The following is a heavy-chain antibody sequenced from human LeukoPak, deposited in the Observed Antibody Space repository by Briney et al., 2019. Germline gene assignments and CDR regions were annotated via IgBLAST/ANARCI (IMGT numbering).Heavy chain of an antibody. CDR2: IYYSGST. J-gene: IGHJ4*02. V-gene: IGHV4-59*01. CDR3: ARLGPINYYGSGSLSPVDY. CDR1: GGSISSYY. Sequence: PSETLSLTCTVSGGSISSYYWSWIRQPPGKGLEWIGYIYYSGSTNYNPSLKSRVTISVDTSKNQFSLKLSSVTAADTAVYYCARLGPINYYGSGSLSPVDYWGQGTLVTVSS. D-gene: IGHD3-10*01.